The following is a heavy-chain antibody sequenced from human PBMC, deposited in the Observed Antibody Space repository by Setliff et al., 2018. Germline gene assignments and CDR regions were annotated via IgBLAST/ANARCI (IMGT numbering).Heavy chain of an antibody. CDR3: ASLGIRDWYFDL. CDR2: IYYSGST. Sequence: SETLSLTCTVSGGSISSYYWSWIRQPPGKGLEWIGYIYYSGSTNYNPSVKSRVTMSVDTSKNQFSLKLSSVTAADTAVYYCASLGIRDWYFDLWGRGTLVTVSS. J-gene: IGHJ2*01. CDR1: GGSISSYY. D-gene: IGHD3-16*01. V-gene: IGHV4-59*12.